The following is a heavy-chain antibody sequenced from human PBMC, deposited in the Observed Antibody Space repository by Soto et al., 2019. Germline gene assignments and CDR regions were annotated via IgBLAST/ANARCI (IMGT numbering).Heavy chain of an antibody. D-gene: IGHD6-6*01. J-gene: IGHJ6*02. CDR2: INPNSGGT. Sequence: GASVKVSCKASGYTFTGYYMHWVRQAPEQGLEWMGWINPNSGGTNYAQKFQGWVTMTRDTSISTAYMELSRLRSDDTAVYYCARLNSSSSINGMDVWGQGTTVTVSS. CDR3: ARLNSSSSINGMDV. CDR1: GYTFTGYY. V-gene: IGHV1-2*04.